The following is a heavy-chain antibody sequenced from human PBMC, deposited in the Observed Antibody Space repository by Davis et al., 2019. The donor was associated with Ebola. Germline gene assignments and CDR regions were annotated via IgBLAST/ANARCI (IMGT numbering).Heavy chain of an antibody. CDR3: ARGDCSGGACYSFDY. D-gene: IGHD2-21*02. J-gene: IGHJ4*02. V-gene: IGHV1-18*01. Sequence: ASVKVSCKASGYIFTKYGISWVRQAPGQGLQWMGWISGHNGDTHYPQSLQDRVTMTTDRSTETAYLEVGSLRPDDTAMYYCARGDCSGGACYSFDYWGQGTLVTVSS. CDR1: GYIFTKYG. CDR2: ISGHNGDT.